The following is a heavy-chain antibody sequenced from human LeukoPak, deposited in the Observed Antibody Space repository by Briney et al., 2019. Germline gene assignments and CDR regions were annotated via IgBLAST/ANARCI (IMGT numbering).Heavy chain of an antibody. CDR1: GFTFSSYG. V-gene: IGHV3-33*01. Sequence: PGGSPRLSCAASGFTFSSYGMHWVRQAPGKGLEWVAVIWYDGSNKYYADSVKGRFTISRDNSKNTLYLQMNSLRAEDTAVYYCARDRVLDYYDSSGYYPDYWGQGTLVTVSS. D-gene: IGHD3-22*01. J-gene: IGHJ4*02. CDR2: IWYDGSNK. CDR3: ARDRVLDYYDSSGYYPDY.